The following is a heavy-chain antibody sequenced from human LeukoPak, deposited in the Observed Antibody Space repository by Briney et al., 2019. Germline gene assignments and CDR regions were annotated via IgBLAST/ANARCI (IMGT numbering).Heavy chain of an antibody. CDR2: IYYSGST. J-gene: IGHJ4*02. D-gene: IGHD3-10*01. V-gene: IGHV4-39*07. Sequence: SETLSLTCTVSGGSISSSSYYWGWIRQPPGKGLEWIGSIYYSGSTYYNPSLKSRVTISLDTSKNQFSLKLSSVTAADTAVYYCARDPYYGSGSNDYWGQGTLVTVSS. CDR1: GGSISSSSYY. CDR3: ARDPYYGSGSNDY.